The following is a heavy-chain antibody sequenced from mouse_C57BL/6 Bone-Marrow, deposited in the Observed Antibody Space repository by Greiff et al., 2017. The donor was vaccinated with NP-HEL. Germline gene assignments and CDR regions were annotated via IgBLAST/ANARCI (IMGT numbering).Heavy chain of an antibody. V-gene: IGHV5-4*01. CDR1: GFTFSSYA. D-gene: IGHD2-1*01. CDR3: ARIYPQSWFAY. CDR2: ISDGGSYT. Sequence: EVHLVESGGGLVKPGGSLKLSCAASGFTFSSYAMSWVRQTPEKRLEWVATISDGGSYTYYQDNVKGRFTISRDNAKNNLYLQMSHLKSEDTAMYYCARIYPQSWFAYWGQGTLVTVSA. J-gene: IGHJ3*01.